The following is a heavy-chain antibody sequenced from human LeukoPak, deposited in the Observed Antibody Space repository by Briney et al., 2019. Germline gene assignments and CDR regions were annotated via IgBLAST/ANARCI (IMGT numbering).Heavy chain of an antibody. CDR2: IYYSGST. Sequence: SETLSLTCTVSGGSISSGDYYWSCIRQPPGKGLECIGYIYYSGSTYYNPSLKSRVTISVDTSKNQFSLKLSSVTAADTAVYYCAREPYYDSSGPDAFDIWGQGTMVTVSS. CDR3: AREPYYDSSGPDAFDI. CDR1: GGSISSGDYY. D-gene: IGHD3-22*01. J-gene: IGHJ3*02. V-gene: IGHV4-30-4*08.